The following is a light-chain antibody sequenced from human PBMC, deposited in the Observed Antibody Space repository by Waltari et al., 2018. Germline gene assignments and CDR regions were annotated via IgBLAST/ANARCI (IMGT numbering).Light chain of an antibody. CDR1: AFSKLY. Sequence: SFELTQPPSLSVSPGQTARITCSGAAFSKLYAHWHQQRPGLAPVLVIYKDSERPSGIPERFSGSSSGTTVTLTISGVQAEDEADYYCQSADSSGSVVFGGGTKLTVL. CDR3: QSADSSGSVV. CDR2: KDS. J-gene: IGLJ2*01. V-gene: IGLV3-25*03.